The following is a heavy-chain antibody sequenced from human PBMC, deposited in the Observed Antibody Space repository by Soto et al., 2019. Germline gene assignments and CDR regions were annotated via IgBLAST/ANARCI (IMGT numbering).Heavy chain of an antibody. D-gene: IGHD4-4*01. Sequence: GGALRLSWAASGFTFSSYSLSWLRQGPGKGLEWVSGISGSGQTTHYKDSVKGRFTISRDNFRNTLYLQVNSLRAEDTAIYFCANSSGDSWTTYFFDYWGQGALLTVSS. CDR3: ANSSGDSWTTYFFDY. V-gene: IGHV3-23*01. J-gene: IGHJ4*02. CDR1: GFTFSSYS. CDR2: ISGSGQTT.